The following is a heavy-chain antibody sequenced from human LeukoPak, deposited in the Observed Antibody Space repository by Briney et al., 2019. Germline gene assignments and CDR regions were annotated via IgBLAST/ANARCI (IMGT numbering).Heavy chain of an antibody. J-gene: IGHJ4*02. CDR3: ATWCASSNCYIGPDFDN. CDR1: GFTFSRYA. V-gene: IGHV3-30*04. D-gene: IGHD2-2*02. Sequence: PGGSLRLYCAATGFTFSRYAMHWVRQAPGKGLVGVAVISYDGRNKFYADSVKGRFTISRENSKNTLYLQMSSLRAEDTAVYYCATWCASSNCYIGPDFDNWGQGTLVTVSS. CDR2: ISYDGRNK.